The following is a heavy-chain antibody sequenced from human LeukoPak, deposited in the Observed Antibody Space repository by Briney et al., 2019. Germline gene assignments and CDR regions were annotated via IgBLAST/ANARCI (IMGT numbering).Heavy chain of an antibody. J-gene: IGHJ3*02. Sequence: SETLSLTCTVSGGSISSSSYYWGWIRQPPGTGLEWIGSIYYSGSTYYNPSLKSRVTISVDTSKNQFSLKLSSVTAADTAVYYCASHYYDSSGYFDAFDIWGQGTMVTVSS. CDR2: IYYSGST. CDR3: ASHYYDSSGYFDAFDI. CDR1: GGSISSSSYY. D-gene: IGHD3-22*01. V-gene: IGHV4-39*07.